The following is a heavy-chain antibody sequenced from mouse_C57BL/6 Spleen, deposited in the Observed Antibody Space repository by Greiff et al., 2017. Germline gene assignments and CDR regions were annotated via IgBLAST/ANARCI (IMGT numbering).Heavy chain of an antibody. Sequence: DVQLVESGGGLVKPGGSLKLSCAASGFTFSDYGMHWVRQAPEKGLEWVAYISSGSSTIYYADTVKGRFTISRDNAKNTLFLQMTSLRSEDTAMYYCARSNYYYFDDWGQGTTLTVSS. J-gene: IGHJ2*01. CDR3: ARSNYYYFDD. D-gene: IGHD2-5*01. CDR2: ISSGSSTI. V-gene: IGHV5-17*01. CDR1: GFTFSDYG.